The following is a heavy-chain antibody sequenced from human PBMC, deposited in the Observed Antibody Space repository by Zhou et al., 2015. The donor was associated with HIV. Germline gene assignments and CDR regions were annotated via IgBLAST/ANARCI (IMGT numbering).Heavy chain of an antibody. CDR3: ARDRSPAFRGWYLDL. Sequence: EVQLVESGGGLVQPGGSLRLSCAASGFIFRNYWMHWVRQVPGKGLVWVSAITGYDSSTSYADSVKDRFTISRDNAKNTLYLQMNSLRAEDTAVYYCARDRSPAFRGWYLDLWGRGTLVTVFS. J-gene: IGHJ2*01. D-gene: IGHD3-10*01. V-gene: IGHV3-74*01. CDR1: GFIFRNYW. CDR2: ITGYDSST.